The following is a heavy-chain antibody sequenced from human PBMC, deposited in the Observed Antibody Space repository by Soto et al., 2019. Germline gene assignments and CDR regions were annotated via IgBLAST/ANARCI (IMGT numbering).Heavy chain of an antibody. Sequence: ASLKVSCKASGYTFTSYAMHWVRQAPGQRLEWMGWINAGNGNTKYSQKFQGRVTITRDTSASTAYMELSSLRSEDTAVYYCARVLVAATPVDYWGQGTLVTVSS. V-gene: IGHV1-3*01. CDR3: ARVLVAATPVDY. CDR1: GYTFTSYA. J-gene: IGHJ4*02. CDR2: INAGNGNT. D-gene: IGHD1-26*01.